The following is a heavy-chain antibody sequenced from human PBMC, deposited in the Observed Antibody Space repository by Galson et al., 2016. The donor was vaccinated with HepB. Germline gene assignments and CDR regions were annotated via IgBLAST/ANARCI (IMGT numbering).Heavy chain of an antibody. CDR3: ARSLGSGIYHVHLGY. V-gene: IGHV1-46*01. Sequence: SVKVSCKASGYTFSRYFMHWVRQAPGQGLEWMGIINASGGSTTYAQKFQGRVTMTRDTTTSTVFMELSSLRSDDTAVYYRARSLGSGIYHVHLGYWGQGTLVTVSS. CDR2: INASGGST. D-gene: IGHD3-10*01. J-gene: IGHJ4*02. CDR1: GYTFSRYF.